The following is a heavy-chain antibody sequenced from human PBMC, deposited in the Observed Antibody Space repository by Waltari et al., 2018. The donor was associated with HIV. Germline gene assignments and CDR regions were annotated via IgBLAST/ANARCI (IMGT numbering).Heavy chain of an antibody. J-gene: IGHJ6*02. Sequence: QVQLQESGPGLVKPSETLSLTCSVSGGPVTSGSYYWSWIRQPPGKGLEWIGYFYYSGSTNYNPSLKRRVTISLDTPKNNFSLRLSSVTAADTAVYYCARERGGKYNYYYYGMDVWGQGTTVTVSS. V-gene: IGHV4-61*03. D-gene: IGHD1-20*01. CDR1: GGPVTSGSYY. CDR3: ARERGGKYNYYYYGMDV. CDR2: FYYSGST.